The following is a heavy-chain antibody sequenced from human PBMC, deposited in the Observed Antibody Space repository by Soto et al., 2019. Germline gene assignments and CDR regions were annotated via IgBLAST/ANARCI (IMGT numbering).Heavy chain of an antibody. CDR2: VTNTGGIT. Sequence: EVQLLESGGGLVQPGGSLRLSCVASGFTFTSYAMTWVRQLPGKGLEWVSSVTNTGGITHYANSVKGRFTISRDNSKNTVYLQMIGLRAEDTAIYYCAKIYRSCTYSNCYSRSPPDSWGQGTLVTVSA. V-gene: IGHV3-23*01. CDR1: GFTFTSYA. J-gene: IGHJ5*01. D-gene: IGHD2-15*01. CDR3: AKIYRSCTYSNCYSRSPPDS.